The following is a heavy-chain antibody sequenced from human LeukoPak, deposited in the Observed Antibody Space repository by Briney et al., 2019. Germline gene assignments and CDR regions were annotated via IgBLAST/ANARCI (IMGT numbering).Heavy chain of an antibody. J-gene: IGHJ4*02. CDR3: VKDSKYYYDSSGFYDY. V-gene: IGHV3-23*01. CDR2: ISGSGSYT. D-gene: IGHD3-22*01. Sequence: GGSLRLSCAASGFTFSSCAMSWVRQAPGKGLEWVSGISGSGSYTYYADSVKGRSTISRDNSKNTLYLQMNSLRAEDTAVYYCVKDSKYYYDSSGFYDYWGQGTLVTVSS. CDR1: GFTFSSCA.